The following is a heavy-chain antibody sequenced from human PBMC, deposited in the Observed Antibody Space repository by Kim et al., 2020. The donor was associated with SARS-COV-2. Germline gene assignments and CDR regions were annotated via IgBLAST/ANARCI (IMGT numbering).Heavy chain of an antibody. D-gene: IGHD2-21*01. CDR2: ISYDGLDE. J-gene: IGHJ3*01. CDR1: GFTFRSFG. CDR3: ANAGGAVVMPGPDFDEGFHV. Sequence: GGSLRLSCAASGFTFRSFGMHWVRQSPGKGLEWVAIISYDGLDEYYVDSVKGRFTISRDNSKNMLYLQMNSLRLEDTAMYYCANAGGAVVMPGPDFDEGFHVWGPGTMVTVSS. V-gene: IGHV3-30*18.